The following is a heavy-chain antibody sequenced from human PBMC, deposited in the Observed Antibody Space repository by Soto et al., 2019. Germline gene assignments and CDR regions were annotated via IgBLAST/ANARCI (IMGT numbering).Heavy chain of an antibody. Sequence: VASVKVSCKASGYTFISYTMHWVRQAPGQRLEWMGCINAGNGNTRYSQKFPGRVTITRDTSASTAYLELSSLRSEDTAVYYCARGPNSSSYSWLDPWGQGTLVTVSS. V-gene: IGHV1-3*01. D-gene: IGHD6-6*01. CDR3: ARGPNSSSYSWLDP. J-gene: IGHJ5*02. CDR2: INAGNGNT. CDR1: GYTFISYT.